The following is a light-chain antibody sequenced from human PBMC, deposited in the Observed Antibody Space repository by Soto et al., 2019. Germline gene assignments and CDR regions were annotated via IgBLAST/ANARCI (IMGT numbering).Light chain of an antibody. V-gene: IGKV1-39*01. Sequence: DIQMTQSRSSLSASVGDRVTITCRASQSISSHLNWYQQKPGKAPQLLIYGASSLQSGVTSRFSGSGSGTDFTLTISSLQPEDFATYYCQQTYNTPWTFGQGTKVEIK. CDR1: QSISSH. J-gene: IGKJ1*01. CDR2: GAS. CDR3: QQTYNTPWT.